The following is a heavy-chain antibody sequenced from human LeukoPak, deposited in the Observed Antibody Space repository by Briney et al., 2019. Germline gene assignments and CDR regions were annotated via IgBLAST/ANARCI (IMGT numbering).Heavy chain of an antibody. CDR2: ISSSSSYI. V-gene: IGHV3-21*01. D-gene: IGHD6-19*01. CDR3: ARDGGSGWSHYGMDV. Sequence: GGSLRLSCAASGFTFSSYSMNWVRQAPGKGLEWVSSISSSSSYIYYADSVKGRFTISRDNAKNSLYLQMNSLRAEDTAVYYCARDGGSGWSHYGMDVWGKGTTVTVSS. CDR1: GFTFSSYS. J-gene: IGHJ6*04.